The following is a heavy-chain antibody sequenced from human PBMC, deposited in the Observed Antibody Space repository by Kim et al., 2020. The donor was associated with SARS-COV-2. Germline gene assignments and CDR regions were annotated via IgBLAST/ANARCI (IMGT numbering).Heavy chain of an antibody. V-gene: IGHV4-34*01. J-gene: IGHJ6*02. Sequence: SETLSLTCAVYGGSFSGYYWSWIRQPPGKGLEWIGEINHGGSTNYNPSLESRVTISVDTSKNQFSLNLSSVTAADTAFYYCARGRAGVVPGPILGIGPHYDYFIMDVWGQGTTVTVSS. CDR3: ARGRAGVVPGPILGIGPHYDYFIMDV. CDR1: GGSFSGYY. CDR2: INHGGST. D-gene: IGHD2-2*02.